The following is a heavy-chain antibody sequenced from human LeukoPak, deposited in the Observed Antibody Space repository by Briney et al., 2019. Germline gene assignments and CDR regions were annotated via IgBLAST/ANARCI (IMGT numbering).Heavy chain of an antibody. D-gene: IGHD5-18*01. CDR1: GYTFTSYY. J-gene: IGHJ4*02. V-gene: IGHV1-46*01. CDR2: INPSGGST. Sequence: GASVKVSCKASGYTFTSYYMHWVRQAPGQGLEWMGIINPSGGSTSYAQKFQGRVTMTRDTSTSTVYMELSSLRSEDTAVYYCARDLKEDSYVHVFDYWGQGTLVTVSS. CDR3: ARDLKEDSYVHVFDY.